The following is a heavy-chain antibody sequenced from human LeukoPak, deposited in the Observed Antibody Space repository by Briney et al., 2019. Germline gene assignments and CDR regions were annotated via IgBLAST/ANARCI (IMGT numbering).Heavy chain of an antibody. D-gene: IGHD2-2*01. CDR3: ARDCYGPNDY. CDR2: IKEDGSEI. J-gene: IGHJ4*02. V-gene: IGHV3-7*01. Sequence: PGRSLRLSCAASGFTFSSYGMHWVRQAPGKGLEWVANIKEDGSEIYYVDSVKGRFTISRDNAKNSLHLQMNSLRAEDTAVYYCARDCYGPNDYWGQGTLVTVSS. CDR1: GFTFSSYG.